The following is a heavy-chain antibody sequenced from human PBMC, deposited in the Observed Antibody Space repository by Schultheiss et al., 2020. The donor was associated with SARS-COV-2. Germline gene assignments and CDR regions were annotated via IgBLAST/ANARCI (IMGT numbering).Heavy chain of an antibody. V-gene: IGHV3-15*07. CDR2: IKSKTDGGTT. CDR3: TRAGESPVPAAMIELGEYYYYGMDV. D-gene: IGHD2-2*01. CDR1: GFTFSNAW. Sequence: GGSLRLSCAASGFTFSNAWMNWVRQAPGKGLEWVGRIKSKTDGGTTDYAAPVKGRFTISRDDSKSIAYLQMNSLKTEDTAVYYCTRAGESPVPAAMIELGEYYYYGMDVWGQGTTVTVSS. J-gene: IGHJ6*02.